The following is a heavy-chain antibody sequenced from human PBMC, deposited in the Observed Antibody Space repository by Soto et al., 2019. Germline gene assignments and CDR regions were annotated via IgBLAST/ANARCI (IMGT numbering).Heavy chain of an antibody. D-gene: IGHD3-3*01. V-gene: IGHV2-5*01. CDR2: IYWNDDK. Sequence: ESGPTLVNPTQTLTLTCTFCGFSLSTSGVGVGWIRQPPGKALEWLALIYWNDDKRYSPSLKSRLTITKDTSKNQVVLTMTNMDPVDKATYYCAHSPDFWSGYTYYYFDYWGQGTLVTVSS. J-gene: IGHJ4*02. CDR1: GFSLSTSGVG. CDR3: AHSPDFWSGYTYYYFDY.